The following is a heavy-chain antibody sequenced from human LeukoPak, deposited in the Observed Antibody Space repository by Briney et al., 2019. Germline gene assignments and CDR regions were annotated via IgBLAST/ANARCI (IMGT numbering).Heavy chain of an antibody. V-gene: IGHV3-48*04. J-gene: IGHJ4*02. Sequence: GGSLRLSCAASGFAFSTYTMNWVRQAPGKGLERVSYISSSSSIIYYADSVKGRFTISRDNAKNSLYLQMNGLRGEDTAVYYCARDYSSYGIRGVFDYWGQGTLVTVSS. D-gene: IGHD3-10*01. CDR2: ISSSSSII. CDR3: ARDYSSYGIRGVFDY. CDR1: GFAFSTYT.